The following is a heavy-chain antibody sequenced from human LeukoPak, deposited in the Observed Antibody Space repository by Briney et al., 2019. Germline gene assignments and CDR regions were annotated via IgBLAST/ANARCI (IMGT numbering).Heavy chain of an antibody. CDR3: AKSIERVTYYDILIPLDL. V-gene: IGHV3-23*01. D-gene: IGHD3-9*01. CDR1: GFTFSHYG. CDR2: IGGSGLST. Sequence: GGSLRLSCAASGFTFSHYGMNWVRQAPGKGLEWVSGIGGSGLSTYYADSVKGRFTISRDNSKNTLSLQVNSLRVEDTAVYYCAKSIERVTYYDILIPLDLWGQGTLVAVSS. J-gene: IGHJ4*02.